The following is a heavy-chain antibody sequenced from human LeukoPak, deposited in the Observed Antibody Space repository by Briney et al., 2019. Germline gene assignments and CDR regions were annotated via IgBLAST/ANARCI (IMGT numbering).Heavy chain of an antibody. Sequence: PGGSLRLSCAASGFTFSSYAMHWVRQAPGKGLEWVAVISYDGSNKYYADSVKGRFTISRDNSKNTLYLQMNSLRAEDTAVYYCAGLTTVTTTPHYWGQGTLVTVSS. CDR1: GFTFSSYA. V-gene: IGHV3-30-3*01. CDR3: AGLTTVTTTPHY. D-gene: IGHD4-17*01. J-gene: IGHJ4*02. CDR2: ISYDGSNK.